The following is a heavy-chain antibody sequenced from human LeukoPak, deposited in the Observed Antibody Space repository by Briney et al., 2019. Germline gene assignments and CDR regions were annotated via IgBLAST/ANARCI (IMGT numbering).Heavy chain of an antibody. Sequence: GGSRRFSVAAPGFTFSSYWMSWFRQAPGKGREWVANIKQDGSEKYYVDSVKGRFTISRDNAKNSLYLQMTSLRAEDTAVYYCARDAGQYQLQTGTFDYWGQGTLVTVSS. CDR1: GFTFSSYW. J-gene: IGHJ4*02. CDR2: IKQDGSEK. V-gene: IGHV3-7*01. D-gene: IGHD2-2*01. CDR3: ARDAGQYQLQTGTFDY.